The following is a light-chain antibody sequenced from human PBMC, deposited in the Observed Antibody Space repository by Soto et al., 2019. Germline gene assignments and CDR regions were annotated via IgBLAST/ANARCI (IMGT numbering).Light chain of an antibody. CDR1: SSDVRAYNY. Sequence: QSVLTQPASVSGSPGQSITISCTGSSSDVRAYNYVSWYQQHPGKAPKLMTYDVSDRPSGVSNRFSASKSGNTASLTISGLQAEDEAEYYCSSFTTSSTAVFGTGTKVTVL. V-gene: IGLV2-14*01. J-gene: IGLJ1*01. CDR2: DVS. CDR3: SSFTTSSTAV.